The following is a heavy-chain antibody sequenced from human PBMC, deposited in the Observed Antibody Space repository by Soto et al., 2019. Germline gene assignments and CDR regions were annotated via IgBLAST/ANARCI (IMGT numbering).Heavy chain of an antibody. J-gene: IGHJ4*02. V-gene: IGHV4-30-4*01. Sequence: PSETLSLTCTVSGGSITSSDYYWSWIRQPPGKGLEWIGYIYDSGSTYCTPSLKSRVTISVDTSKNQFSLKLTSVTAADTAVYYCARDKITGLFDYWGQGTLVTVSS. CDR1: GGSITSSDYY. CDR2: IYDSGST. CDR3: ARDKITGLFDY. D-gene: IGHD2-8*02.